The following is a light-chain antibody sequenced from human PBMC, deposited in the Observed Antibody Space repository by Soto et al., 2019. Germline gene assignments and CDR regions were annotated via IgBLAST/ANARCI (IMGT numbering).Light chain of an antibody. Sequence: EIVLTQSPGTLSLSPGERATLSCRASQSVSSSYLAWYQHKPGQAPRLLIYGASSRATGIPDRFSGSGSGTDFTLTISRLEPEDFAVYYCQQYGTPRHGTFGQGTRLEIK. CDR2: GAS. J-gene: IGKJ5*01. CDR1: QSVSSSY. CDR3: QQYGTPRHGT. V-gene: IGKV3-20*01.